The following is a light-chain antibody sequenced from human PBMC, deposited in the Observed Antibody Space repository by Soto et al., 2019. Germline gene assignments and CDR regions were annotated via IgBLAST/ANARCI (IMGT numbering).Light chain of an antibody. Sequence: DIVMTQSPDSLAVSLGERATINCKSSQSVLYSSNNKNYLAWYQQKPGQPPKLLIYWASTRESGVPDRFSGSGSETGFTLTISSLQAEDVAVYYCQQYYSTPFTFGPGTKVDIK. CDR3: QQYYSTPFT. CDR2: WAS. V-gene: IGKV4-1*01. J-gene: IGKJ3*01. CDR1: QSVLYSSNNKNY.